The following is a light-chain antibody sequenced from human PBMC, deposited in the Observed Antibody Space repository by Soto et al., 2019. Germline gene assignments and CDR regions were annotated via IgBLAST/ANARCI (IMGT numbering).Light chain of an antibody. Sequence: EIVLTKSPGTLSLSPGERATLSCRASQSVTSIYLAWYHQKPGQAPRLLIDDASYRATGIPDRFSGSGSGKDFTLTICRLEREYVAVYYCQEYGSSPRTFGQGTKVEIK. CDR3: QEYGSSPRT. CDR1: QSVTSIY. J-gene: IGKJ1*01. CDR2: DAS. V-gene: IGKV3-20*01.